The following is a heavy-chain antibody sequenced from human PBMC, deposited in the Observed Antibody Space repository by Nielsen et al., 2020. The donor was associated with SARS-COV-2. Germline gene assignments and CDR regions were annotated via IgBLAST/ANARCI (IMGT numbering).Heavy chain of an antibody. D-gene: IGHD3-10*01. CDR1: GFSFSDSY. CDR2: ITSSGSPT. J-gene: IGHJ4*02. Sequence: GESLKISCAASGFSFSDSYMSWIRQAPGKGLEWVSQITSSGSPTYYVDSVKGRFTISRDNAKNSLYLQMNNVRAEDTAVYYCARGSFGELLSPFDYWGRGTLVTVSS. V-gene: IGHV3-11*01. CDR3: ARGSFGELLSPFDY.